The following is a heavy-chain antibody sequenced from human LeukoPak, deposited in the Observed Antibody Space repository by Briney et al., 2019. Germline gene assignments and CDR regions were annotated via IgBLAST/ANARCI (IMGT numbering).Heavy chain of an antibody. CDR3: ASSYYDSSGYSP. Sequence: SETLSLTCTVSGYSISSGYYWGWIRQPPGKGLKWIGSIYYSGSTYYNPSLKSRVTISVDTSKNQFSLKLNSVTDADTAVYYCASSYYDSSGYSPWGQGTLVTVSS. CDR2: IYYSGST. CDR1: GYSISSGYY. V-gene: IGHV4-38-2*02. J-gene: IGHJ5*02. D-gene: IGHD3-22*01.